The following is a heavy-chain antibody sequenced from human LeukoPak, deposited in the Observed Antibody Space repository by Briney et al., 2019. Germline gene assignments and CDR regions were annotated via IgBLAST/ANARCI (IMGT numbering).Heavy chain of an antibody. J-gene: IGHJ6*03. V-gene: IGHV4-38-2*02. Sequence: SETLSLTCTVSGYSISSGYYWGWIRQPPGKGLEWIGSIYHSGSTYYNPSLKSRVTISVDTSKNQFSLKLSSVTAADTAVYYCARDLRVVVAAKVHYYYYMDVWGKGTTVTVSS. CDR3: ARDLRVVVAAKVHYYYYMDV. CDR1: GYSISSGYY. D-gene: IGHD2-15*01. CDR2: IYHSGST.